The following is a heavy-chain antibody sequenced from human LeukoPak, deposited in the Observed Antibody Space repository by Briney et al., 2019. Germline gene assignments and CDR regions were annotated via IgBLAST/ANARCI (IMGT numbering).Heavy chain of an antibody. J-gene: IGHJ4*02. CDR2: ISGSGGST. V-gene: IGHV3-23*01. CDR1: GFTFSSYA. Sequence: GASLRLSCAASGFTFSSYAMSWVRQAPGKGLEWVSAISGSGGSTYYADSVKGRFTISRDNSKNTLYLQMNGLRAEDTAVYYCAKDGGEVPAAIPYYFDYWGQGTLVTVSS. CDR3: AKDGGEVPAAIPYYFDY. D-gene: IGHD2-2*01.